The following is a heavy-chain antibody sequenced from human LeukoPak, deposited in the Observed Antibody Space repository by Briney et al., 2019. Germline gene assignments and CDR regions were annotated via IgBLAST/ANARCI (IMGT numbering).Heavy chain of an antibody. J-gene: IGHJ4*02. CDR1: NYTFTNYG. V-gene: IGHV1-18*01. Sequence: ASVKVSCKXSNYTFTNYGISWVRQAPGQGLEWMGWISAYNGNTNYSQKLQGRVTMTTDTSTSTAYMELRSLRSDDTAVYYCARNWNQGVFDYWGQGTLVTVSS. D-gene: IGHD1-20*01. CDR2: ISAYNGNT. CDR3: ARNWNQGVFDY.